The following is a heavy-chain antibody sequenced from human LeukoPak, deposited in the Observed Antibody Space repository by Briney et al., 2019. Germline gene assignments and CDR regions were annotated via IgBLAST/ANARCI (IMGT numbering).Heavy chain of an antibody. CDR2: IYYSGST. V-gene: IGHV4-31*03. Sequence: SETLPLTCTVSGGSISSGGYYWSWIRQHPGKGLEWIGYIYYSGSTYYNPSLKSRVTISVDTSKNQFSLKLSSVTAADTAVYYCARVLLPHSFDYWGQGTLVTVSS. J-gene: IGHJ4*02. CDR3: ARVLLPHSFDY. CDR1: GGSISSGGYY. D-gene: IGHD2/OR15-2a*01.